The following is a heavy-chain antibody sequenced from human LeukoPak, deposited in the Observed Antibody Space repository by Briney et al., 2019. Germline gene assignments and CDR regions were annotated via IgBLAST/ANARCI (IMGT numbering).Heavy chain of an antibody. CDR3: GKDTVTTRGYFQH. CDR1: GFTFSSYA. D-gene: IGHD4-17*01. V-gene: IGHV3-23*01. Sequence: HPGGSLRLSCAASGFTFSSYAMSWVRQAPGKGLEWVSAISGSGGSTYYADSVKGRFTISRDNSKNTLYLQMNSLRAEDTAVYYCGKDTVTTRGYFQHWGQGTLVTVSS. J-gene: IGHJ1*01. CDR2: ISGSGGST.